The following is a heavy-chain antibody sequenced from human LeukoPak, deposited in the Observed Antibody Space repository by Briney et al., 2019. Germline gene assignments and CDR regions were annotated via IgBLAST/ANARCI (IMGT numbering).Heavy chain of an antibody. D-gene: IGHD6-13*01. CDR2: ISAYNGNT. V-gene: IGHV1-18*01. CDR3: AGRVMAAASGKYYYYMDV. CDR1: GYTFTSYG. J-gene: IGHJ6*03. Sequence: GASVKVSCKASGYTFTSYGISWVRQAPGQGLEWMGWISAYNGNTNYAQKLQGRVTMTTDTSTSTAYMELRSLRSDDTAVYYCAGRVMAAASGKYYYYMDVWGQGTLVTVSS.